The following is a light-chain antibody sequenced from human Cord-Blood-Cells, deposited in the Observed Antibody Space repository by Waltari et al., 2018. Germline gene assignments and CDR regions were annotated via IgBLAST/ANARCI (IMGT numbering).Light chain of an antibody. CDR3: EPYLTWPGP. CDR2: GAS. J-gene: IGKJ3*01. Sequence: EIVMTQSPATLSVSPGARATLSCRASQSVSSNLAWYQQKPGQAPSLRIYGASSRCSGIPDRFSGRASRTEFPVNYSGVQSEGLGVYCCEPYLTWPGPFGPGT. CDR1: QSVSSN. V-gene: IGKV3D-15*01.